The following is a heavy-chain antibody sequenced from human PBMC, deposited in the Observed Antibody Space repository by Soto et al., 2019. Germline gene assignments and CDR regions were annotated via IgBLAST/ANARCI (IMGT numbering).Heavy chain of an antibody. Sequence: ASVKVSCKASGYTFTGYYMHWVRQAPGQGLEWMGWINPNSGGTNYAQKFQGRVTMTRDTSISTAYMELSRLRSDDTAVYYCAREGYCTNGVCYTSGYWGQGTLVTSPQ. CDR2: INPNSGGT. J-gene: IGHJ4*02. CDR1: GYTFTGYY. D-gene: IGHD2-8*01. V-gene: IGHV1-2*02. CDR3: AREGYCTNGVCYTSGY.